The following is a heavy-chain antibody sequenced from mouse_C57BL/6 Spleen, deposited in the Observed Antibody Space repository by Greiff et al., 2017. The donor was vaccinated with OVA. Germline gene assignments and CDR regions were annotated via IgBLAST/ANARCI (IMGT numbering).Heavy chain of an antibody. J-gene: IGHJ4*01. CDR2: IYPGGGYT. Sequence: VKLVESGAELVRPGTSVKMSCKASGYTFTNYWIGWAKQRPGHGLEWIGDIYPGGGYTNYNEKFKGKATLTADKSSSTAYMQFSSLTSEDSAIYYCARRGYSKGGMDYWGQGTSVTVSS. V-gene: IGHV1-63*01. CDR3: ARRGYSKGGMDY. D-gene: IGHD2-5*01. CDR1: GYTFTNYW.